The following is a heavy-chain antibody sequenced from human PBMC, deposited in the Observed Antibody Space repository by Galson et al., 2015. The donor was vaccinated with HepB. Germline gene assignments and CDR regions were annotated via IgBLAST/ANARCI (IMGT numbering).Heavy chain of an antibody. D-gene: IGHD3-10*01. Sequence: SLRLSCAASGFTFSSYAMHWVRQAPGKGLEWVAVISYDGSNKYYADSVKGRFTISRDNSKNTLYLQMNSLRAEDTAVYYCARSGRLSSVRGDGGMDVWGQGTTVTVSS. CDR2: ISYDGSNK. CDR3: ARSGRLSSVRGDGGMDV. CDR1: GFTFSSYA. J-gene: IGHJ6*02. V-gene: IGHV3-30-3*01.